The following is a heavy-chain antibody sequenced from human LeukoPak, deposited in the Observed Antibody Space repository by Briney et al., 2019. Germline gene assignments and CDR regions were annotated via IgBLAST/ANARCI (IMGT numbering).Heavy chain of an antibody. V-gene: IGHV4-59*01. D-gene: IGHD2-21*01. Sequence: SETLSLTCTVSGGSISSYYWSWIRQPPGKGMEWIGYIYYSGRTNYNPSLKSRVTISVDTSKNQFSLKLSSVTAADTAVYYCARVGPYCGGDCYSSGFDYWGQGTLVTVSS. CDR1: GGSISSYY. CDR3: ARVGPYCGGDCYSSGFDY. CDR2: IYYSGRT. J-gene: IGHJ4*02.